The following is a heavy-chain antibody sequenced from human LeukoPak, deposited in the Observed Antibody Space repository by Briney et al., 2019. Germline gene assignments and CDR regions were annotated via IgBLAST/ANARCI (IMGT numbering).Heavy chain of an antibody. D-gene: IGHD2-8*01. CDR1: GYTFTSYD. V-gene: IGHV1-8*01. CDR2: MNPNSGNT. CDR3: ARAYCTNGVCSDYYYYYGMDV. J-gene: IGHJ6*02. Sequence: APVKVSCKASGYTFTSYDINWVRQATGQGLEWMGWMNPNSGNTGYAQKFQGRVTMTRNTSISTAYMELSSLRSEDTAVYYCARAYCTNGVCSDYYYYYGMDVWGQGTTVTVSS.